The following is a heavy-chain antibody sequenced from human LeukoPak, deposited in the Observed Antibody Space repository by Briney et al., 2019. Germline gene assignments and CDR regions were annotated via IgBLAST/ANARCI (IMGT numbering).Heavy chain of an antibody. Sequence: GGSLTLSCAASGFTVSTNYMSWVRQAPGKGLEWVSVIYSDGRTYYADSVKGRFTISRDNSKNTLYLQMNSLRAEDTAVYYCARDSGRFDVFDIWGQGTMLTVSS. J-gene: IGHJ3*02. D-gene: IGHD3-10*01. V-gene: IGHV3-53*01. CDR3: ARDSGRFDVFDI. CDR1: GFTVSTNY. CDR2: IYSDGRT.